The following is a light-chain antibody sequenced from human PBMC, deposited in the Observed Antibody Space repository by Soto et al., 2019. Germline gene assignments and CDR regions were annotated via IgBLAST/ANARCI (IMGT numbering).Light chain of an antibody. J-gene: IGKJ4*01. V-gene: IGKV4-1*01. CDR3: QQYYSLAS. Sequence: DIVMTQSPDFLAVSLGERATINCKSSQSVLYSSNNKNYLAWYQQKPGQPPKLLIYWASIRESGVPDRFSGSGSGTEFTLSISSLQPEDVADYYCQQYYSLASFGGGTRVAI. CDR1: QSVLYSSNNKNY. CDR2: WAS.